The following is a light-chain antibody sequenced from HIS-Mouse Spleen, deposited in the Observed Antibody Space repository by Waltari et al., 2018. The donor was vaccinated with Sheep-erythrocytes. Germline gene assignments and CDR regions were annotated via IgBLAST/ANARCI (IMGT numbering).Light chain of an antibody. J-gene: IGLJ1*01. CDR2: DVS. CDR3: CSYAGSYNHV. Sequence: QSALTQPRSVSGSPGQSVTISCTGTSSDVGGYNYVPWYQQHPGTAPKLMIYDVSKRPSGVPDRFSGSKSGNTASLTISGLQAEDEADYYCCSYAGSYNHVFATGTKVTVL. CDR1: SSDVGGYNY. V-gene: IGLV2-11*01.